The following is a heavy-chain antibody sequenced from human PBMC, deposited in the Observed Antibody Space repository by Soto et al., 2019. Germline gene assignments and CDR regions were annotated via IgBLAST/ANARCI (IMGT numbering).Heavy chain of an antibody. CDR1: GDSVSSNSAA. Sequence: PSQTLSLTCVISGDSVSSNSAAWNWIRQSPSRGLEWLGRTYYRSKWYNDYAVSVKSRITINPDTSKNQFSLQLNSVTPEDTAVYYCARAPRIAVAGTIYYGMDVWGQGTTVTVSS. CDR3: ARAPRIAVAGTIYYGMDV. D-gene: IGHD6-19*01. CDR2: TYYRSKWYN. V-gene: IGHV6-1*01. J-gene: IGHJ6*02.